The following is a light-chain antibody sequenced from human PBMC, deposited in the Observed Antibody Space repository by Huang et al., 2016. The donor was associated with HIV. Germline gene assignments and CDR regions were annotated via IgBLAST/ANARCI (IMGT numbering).Light chain of an antibody. V-gene: IGKV1-5*03. J-gene: IGKJ1*01. CDR3: QQYNSYSPRT. CDR2: KAS. CDR1: QSISSW. Sequence: DIQMTQSPSTLSASVGDRVTITCRASQSISSWLAWDQQKRGKAPKLLIFKASSLESGVPSRFSGSGSGTEFTLTISSLQPDDFATYYCQQYNSYSPRTFGQGTKVEIK.